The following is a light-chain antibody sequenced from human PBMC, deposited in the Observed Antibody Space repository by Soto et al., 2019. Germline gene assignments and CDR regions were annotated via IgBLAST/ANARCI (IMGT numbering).Light chain of an antibody. Sequence: SYELTQPPSVSVSPGQTASITCSGDKLGDKYACWYQQKPGQSPVLVIYQDRKRPSGIPERFSGSNSGNTATLTISGTQAMDEADYYCQAWDSSTVFGTGTKLTVL. CDR3: QAWDSSTV. V-gene: IGLV3-1*01. J-gene: IGLJ1*01. CDR1: KLGDKY. CDR2: QDR.